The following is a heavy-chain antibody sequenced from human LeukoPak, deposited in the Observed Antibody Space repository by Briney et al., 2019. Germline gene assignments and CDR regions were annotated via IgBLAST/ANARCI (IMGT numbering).Heavy chain of an antibody. CDR1: GSTFGNYA. Sequence: GGSLGLSCAGSGSTFGNYAMSWVRQAPGKGLEWVSAITGSGATTYYADSVKGRFTISRDNYRNILFLQMSSLRPEDTATYYCAKGVTEESLFDYWGQGTPVTVSP. J-gene: IGHJ4*02. CDR3: AKGVTEESLFDY. V-gene: IGHV3-23*01. D-gene: IGHD3-16*02. CDR2: ITGSGATT.